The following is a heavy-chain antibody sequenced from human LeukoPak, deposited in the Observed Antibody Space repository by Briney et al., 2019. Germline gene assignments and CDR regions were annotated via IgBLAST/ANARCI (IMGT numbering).Heavy chain of an antibody. CDR2: MRDTVNT. CDR1: DVSISSHY. CDR3: ATIKRGNIYGYFDF. V-gene: IGHV4-59*11. D-gene: IGHD5-18*01. Sequence: SETLSLTCIVSDVSISSHYWSWLRQPPGKGLEWIAYMRDTVNTKDNPSFKSRLTLSADTSKNQFSLRLSSVTAADSAVYYCATIKRGNIYGYFDFWGQGILVTVSS. J-gene: IGHJ4*02.